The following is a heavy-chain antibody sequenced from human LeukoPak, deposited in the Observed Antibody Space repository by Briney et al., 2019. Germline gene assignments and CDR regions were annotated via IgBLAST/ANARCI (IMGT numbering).Heavy chain of an antibody. V-gene: IGHV1-18*01. CDR1: GYTFTSYG. D-gene: IGHD1-26*01. CDR3: ARSYSGYYYYYMDV. CDR2: ISAYNGNT. J-gene: IGHJ6*03. Sequence: ASVKVSCKASGYTFTSYGISWVRQAPGQGLEWMGWISAYNGNTNYAQKLQGRVTMTTDTSTSTAYMELRSLRSDDTAVYYCARSYSGYYYYYMDVWGKGTTVTVSS.